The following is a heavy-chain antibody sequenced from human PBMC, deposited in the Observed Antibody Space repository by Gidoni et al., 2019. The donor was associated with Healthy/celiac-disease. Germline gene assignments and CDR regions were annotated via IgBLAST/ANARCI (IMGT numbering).Heavy chain of an antibody. CDR3: ARHAGYSYGMGGWFDP. D-gene: IGHD5-18*01. CDR2: IYPGDSDT. CDR1: GYSFPSYW. Sequence: EVQLVQSGAEVKKPGESLKIPCKGPGYSFPSYWIGWVRQMPGKGLEWPGIIYPGDSDTRYSPSFQGQVTISADNSISTAYLQWSSLKASDTAMYYCARHAGYSYGMGGWFDPWGQGTLVTVSS. V-gene: IGHV5-51*01. J-gene: IGHJ5*02.